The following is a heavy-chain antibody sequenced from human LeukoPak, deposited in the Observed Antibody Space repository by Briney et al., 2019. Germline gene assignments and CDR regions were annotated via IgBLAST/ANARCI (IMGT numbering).Heavy chain of an antibody. J-gene: IGHJ4*02. CDR2: VYYTGST. V-gene: IGHV4-59*08. CDR1: GDSIRSDY. Sequence: SETLSLTCTVSGDSIRSDYWSWIRQPPGKGLEWIGYVYYTGSTNYNPSLKSRVTMFEDKSKNQFSLRLYSVTVADTAVYYCARHSAYSSSSYFDYWGQGSLVTVSS. CDR3: ARHSAYSSSSYFDY. D-gene: IGHD6-6*01.